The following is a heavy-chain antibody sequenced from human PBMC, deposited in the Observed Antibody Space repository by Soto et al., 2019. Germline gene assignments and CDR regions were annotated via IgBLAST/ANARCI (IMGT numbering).Heavy chain of an antibody. Sequence: GGSLRLSCAASGFRFSGYGMHWVRQAPGKGLEWVAVISYDGSNKYYADSVKGRFTISRDNSKNTLYLQMNSLRAEDTAVYYCAREYSSSWDDAFDIWGQGTMVTVSS. D-gene: IGHD6-13*01. J-gene: IGHJ3*02. CDR3: AREYSSSWDDAFDI. V-gene: IGHV3-30*03. CDR2: ISYDGSNK. CDR1: GFRFSGYG.